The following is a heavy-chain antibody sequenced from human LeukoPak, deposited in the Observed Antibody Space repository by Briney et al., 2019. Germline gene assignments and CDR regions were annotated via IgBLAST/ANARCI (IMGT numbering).Heavy chain of an antibody. Sequence: PGGSLRLSCAASGLTFSDYWMSWVRQAPGKGLEWVANIKPDGGHRNYVDSVKGRFTISRDNAKNSLYLQMNSLRAEDTAIYYCASTFPYCGGSSCALGGQGTLVTVSS. CDR3: ASTFPYCGGSSCAL. D-gene: IGHD2-15*01. J-gene: IGHJ4*02. V-gene: IGHV3-7*01. CDR2: IKPDGGHR. CDR1: GLTFSDYW.